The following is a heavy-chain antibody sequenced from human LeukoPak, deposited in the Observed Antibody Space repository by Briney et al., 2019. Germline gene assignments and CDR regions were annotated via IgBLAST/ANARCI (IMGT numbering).Heavy chain of an antibody. J-gene: IGHJ5*02. Sequence: SETLSLTCTVSGGSISSYYWNWIRQPPGRGLEWIGHMYYSGSSNYNPSLKSRVTMSAGTSKNQFFLKLSSVTAADAAVYYCAREGSYGDYYGGWFDPWGQGTLVTVSS. CDR3: AREGSYGDYYGGWFDP. V-gene: IGHV4-59*01. D-gene: IGHD4-17*01. CDR2: MYYSGSS. CDR1: GGSISSYY.